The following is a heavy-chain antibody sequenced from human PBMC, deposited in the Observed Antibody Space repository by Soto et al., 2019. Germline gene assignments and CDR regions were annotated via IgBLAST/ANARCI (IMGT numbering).Heavy chain of an antibody. J-gene: IGHJ4*02. CDR1: GGPISSYY. CDR3: ARARDCSGGSCYSLVY. D-gene: IGHD2-15*01. CDR2: IYYSGST. Sequence: LSLTCTVSGGPISSYYWSWIRQPPGKGLEWIGYIYYSGSTNYNPSLKSRVTISVDTSKNQFSLKLSSVTAADTAVYYCARARDCSGGSCYSLVYWGQGTLVTVSS. V-gene: IGHV4-59*01.